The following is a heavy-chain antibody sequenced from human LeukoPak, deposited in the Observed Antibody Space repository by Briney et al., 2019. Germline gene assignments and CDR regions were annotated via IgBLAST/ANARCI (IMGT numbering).Heavy chain of an antibody. CDR1: GFTFSSYG. J-gene: IGHJ4*02. Sequence: GGSLRLSCATSGFTFSSYGMHWVRQAPGKGLEWVAFIRYDGINKYYADSVKGRFTISRDNSKNTPYLQMNSLRAEDTAVYYCAKDDRDCSGGSCYLPQTPYYFDYWGQGTLVTVSS. D-gene: IGHD2-15*01. V-gene: IGHV3-30*02. CDR3: AKDDRDCSGGSCYLPQTPYYFDY. CDR2: IRYDGINK.